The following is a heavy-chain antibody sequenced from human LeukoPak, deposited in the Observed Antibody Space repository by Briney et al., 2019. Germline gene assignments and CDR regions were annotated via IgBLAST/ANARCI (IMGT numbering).Heavy chain of an antibody. D-gene: IGHD2-15*01. CDR3: ARERYCSGGICHGNFDY. CDR1: GYTFTSYG. CDR2: FSTDNGNT. Sequence: ASVKVSCKASGYTFTSYGTIWVRQAPGQGLEWMGWFSTDNGNTHYTQKFQGRVTLTTDTSTYTAYMELRSLTSDDTAVYYCARERYCSGGICHGNFDYWGQGTLVTVSS. J-gene: IGHJ4*02. V-gene: IGHV1-18*04.